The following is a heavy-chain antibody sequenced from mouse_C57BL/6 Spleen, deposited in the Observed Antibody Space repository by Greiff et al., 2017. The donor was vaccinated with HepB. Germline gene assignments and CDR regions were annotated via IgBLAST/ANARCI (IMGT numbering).Heavy chain of an antibody. CDR3: ARAYDYDYYFDY. Sequence: EVQLQQSGPELVKPGASVKISCKASGYTFTDYYMNWVKQSHGKSLEWIGDINPNNGGTSYNQKFKGKATLTVDKSSSTAYMELRSLTSEDSAVYYCARAYDYDYYFDYWGQGTTLTVSS. CDR2: INPNNGGT. J-gene: IGHJ2*01. CDR1: GYTFTDYY. V-gene: IGHV1-26*01. D-gene: IGHD2-4*01.